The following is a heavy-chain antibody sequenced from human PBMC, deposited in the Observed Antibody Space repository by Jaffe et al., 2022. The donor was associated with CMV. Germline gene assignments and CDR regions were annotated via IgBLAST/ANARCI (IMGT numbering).Heavy chain of an antibody. Sequence: EVQLLESGGGLVQPGGSLRLSCAASGFTFSSYAMSWVRQAPGKGLEWVSTISDSGGSTYYADSVKGRFTISRDNSKNTLYLQMNSLRAEDTAVYYCAKGPWGGRGSYFDYWGQGTLVTVSS. D-gene: IGHD3-3*01. CDR2: ISDSGGST. CDR3: AKGPWGGRGSYFDY. V-gene: IGHV3-23*01. CDR1: GFTFSSYA. J-gene: IGHJ4*02.